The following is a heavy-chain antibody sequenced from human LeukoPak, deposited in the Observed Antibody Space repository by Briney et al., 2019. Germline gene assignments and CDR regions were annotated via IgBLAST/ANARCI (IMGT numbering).Heavy chain of an antibody. Sequence: GRSLRLSCAASGFTFSSYAMHWVRQAPGKGLEWVAVISYDGSNKYYADSVKGRFTISRDNSKNTLYLQMNSLRAEDTAVYYRATSPFAPGYSSSWYYYYGMDVWGKGTTVTVSS. CDR2: ISYDGSNK. V-gene: IGHV3-30*04. CDR3: ATSPFAPGYSSSWYYYYGMDV. D-gene: IGHD6-13*01. J-gene: IGHJ6*04. CDR1: GFTFSSYA.